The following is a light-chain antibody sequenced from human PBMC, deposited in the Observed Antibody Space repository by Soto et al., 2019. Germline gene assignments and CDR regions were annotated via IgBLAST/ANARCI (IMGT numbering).Light chain of an antibody. J-gene: IGKJ1*01. CDR3: QQYNSYSWT. CDR2: DAS. V-gene: IGKV1-5*01. CDR1: QSISTL. Sequence: DIQMTQSPSTLSASVGDRVTITCRASQSISTLLAWYQQKPGKAPKLLIYDASSLKSGVPSRFSASGSGTEFTLTISSLHPDDFATYSCQQYNSYSWTFGQGTKVDIK.